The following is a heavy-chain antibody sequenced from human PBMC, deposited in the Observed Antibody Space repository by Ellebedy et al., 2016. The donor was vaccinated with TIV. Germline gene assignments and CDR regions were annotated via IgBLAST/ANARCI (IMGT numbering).Heavy chain of an antibody. CDR1: GGGSISNSY. Sequence: MPSETLSLTCTVSGGGSISNSYWNWIRQPPGKGLEWLGYIYNSGNTDYNPSLKSRVTISVDTSKNHVSLKLNSVTAADTAVYYCARGREWYDYWGQGSLVTVSS. CDR3: ARGREWYDY. D-gene: IGHD2-8*01. CDR2: IYNSGNT. J-gene: IGHJ4*02. V-gene: IGHV4-59*01.